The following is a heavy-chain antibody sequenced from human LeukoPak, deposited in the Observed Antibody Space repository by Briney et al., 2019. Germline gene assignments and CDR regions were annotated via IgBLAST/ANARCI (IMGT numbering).Heavy chain of an antibody. CDR2: IYYSGST. D-gene: IGHD2-15*01. CDR1: GGSISRGDYY. CDR3: AREALGYCGGGNCYRFDK. V-gene: IGHV4-31*03. J-gene: IGHJ4*02. Sequence: SETLSLPCSVSGGSISRGDYYWNWIRQHPGKGLEWIGYIYYSGSTYHNPSLKSRVTISLDTSKNQFSLTLNSVTAADTAVYYCAREALGYCGGGNCYRFDKWGQGTLVAVSS.